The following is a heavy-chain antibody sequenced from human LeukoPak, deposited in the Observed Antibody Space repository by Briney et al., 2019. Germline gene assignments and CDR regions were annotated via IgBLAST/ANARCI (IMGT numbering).Heavy chain of an antibody. D-gene: IGHD1-26*01. V-gene: IGHV1-69*04. J-gene: IGHJ3*02. CDR1: GGTFSSYA. CDR2: IIPILGIA. Sequence: SVNVSCKASGGTFSSYAISWVRQAPGQGLEWMGRIIPILGIANYAQKFQGRVTITADKSTSTAYMELSSLRSEDTAVYYCARSGMVAPHDAFDIWGQGTMVTVSS. CDR3: ARSGMVAPHDAFDI.